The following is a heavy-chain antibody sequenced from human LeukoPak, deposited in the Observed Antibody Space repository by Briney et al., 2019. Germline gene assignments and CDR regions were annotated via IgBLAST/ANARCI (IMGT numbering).Heavy chain of an antibody. CDR1: GYTFTGYY. Sequence: ASVKVSCKASGYTFTGYYMHWVRQAPGQGLEWMGWINPNSGGTNYAQKFQGRVTMTRDTSISTAYMELSRLRSDDTAVYYCARDLDYDILTGADYWGQGTLVTVSS. D-gene: IGHD3-9*01. J-gene: IGHJ4*02. CDR2: INPNSGGT. CDR3: ARDLDYDILTGADY. V-gene: IGHV1-2*02.